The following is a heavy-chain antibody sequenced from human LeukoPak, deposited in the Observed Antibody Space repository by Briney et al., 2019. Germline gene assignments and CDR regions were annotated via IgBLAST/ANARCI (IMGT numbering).Heavy chain of an antibody. J-gene: IGHJ4*02. D-gene: IGHD2-15*01. V-gene: IGHV1-2*02. Sequence: ASVKVSCKASGYTFTGYYMHWVRQAPGQGLEWTGWINPNSGGTNYAQKFQGRVTMTRDTSISTAYMELSRLRSDDTAVYYCARDPSLHCSGGSCNPPRGYFASGGQEPLFTVS. CDR2: INPNSGGT. CDR3: ARDPSLHCSGGSCNPPRGYFAS. CDR1: GYTFTGYY.